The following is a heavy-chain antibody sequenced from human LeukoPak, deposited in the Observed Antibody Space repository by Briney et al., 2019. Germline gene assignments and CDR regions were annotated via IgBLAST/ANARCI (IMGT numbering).Heavy chain of an antibody. J-gene: IGHJ5*02. CDR2: ISGSGGST. V-gene: IGHV3-23*01. CDR3: AKGGPPYDFWSGYSQNWFDP. CDR1: GLTFSSYA. Sequence: GGSLRLSCAASGLTFSSYAMSWVRQAPGKGLEWVSAISGSGGSTYYADSVKGRFTISRDNSKNTLYLQMNSLRAEDTAVYYCAKGGPPYDFWSGYSQNWFDPWGQGTLVTVSS. D-gene: IGHD3-3*01.